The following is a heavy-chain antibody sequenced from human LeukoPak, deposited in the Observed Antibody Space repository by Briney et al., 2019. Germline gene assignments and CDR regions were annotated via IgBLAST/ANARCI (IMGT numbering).Heavy chain of an antibody. CDR1: GGSISSGGYY. V-gene: IGHV4-31*03. J-gene: IGHJ6*02. CDR2: IYYSGST. D-gene: IGHD6-19*01. CDR3: ARDSRQWLVQKESYYYYGMDA. Sequence: SETLSLTCTVSGGSISSGGYYWSWIRQHPGKGLEWIGYIYYSGSTYYNPSLKSRVTISVDTSKNQFSLKLSSVTAADTAVYYCARDSRQWLVQKESYYYYGMDAWGQGTTVTVSS.